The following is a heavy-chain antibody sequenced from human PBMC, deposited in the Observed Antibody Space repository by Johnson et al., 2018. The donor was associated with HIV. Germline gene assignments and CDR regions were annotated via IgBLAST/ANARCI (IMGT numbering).Heavy chain of an antibody. CDR1: GFTFSSNY. D-gene: IGHD1-14*01. V-gene: IGHV3-66*02. CDR3: ARASAVFDAFDI. Sequence: VQLVESGGGVVQPGRSLRLSCAASGFTFSSNYMSWVRQAPGKGLEWVSVIYSGGSTYYADSVKGRFTISRDNSKNTLYLQMNSLRAEDTAVYYCARASAVFDAFDIWGQGTMVTVSS. J-gene: IGHJ3*02. CDR2: IYSGGST.